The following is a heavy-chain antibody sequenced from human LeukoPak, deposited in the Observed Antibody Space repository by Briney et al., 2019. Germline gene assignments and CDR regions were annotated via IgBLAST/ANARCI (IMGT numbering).Heavy chain of an antibody. CDR1: GFTFNSYG. V-gene: IGHV3-23*01. CDR3: AKDPTGYSSSSEAFDI. D-gene: IGHD6-6*01. Sequence: GGSLRLSCVTSGFTFNSYGMSWVRQAPGKGLEWVAAVSGGRGSTHYADSVTGRFTISRDSSRNTLYLQMNSLRADDTAVYYCAKDPTGYSSSSEAFDIWGQGTMVTVSS. CDR2: VSGGRGST. J-gene: IGHJ3*02.